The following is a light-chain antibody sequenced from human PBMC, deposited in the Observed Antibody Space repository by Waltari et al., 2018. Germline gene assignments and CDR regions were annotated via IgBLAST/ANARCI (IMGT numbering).Light chain of an antibody. V-gene: IGKV1-39*01. J-gene: IGKJ4*01. Sequence: DIQMTQSPSSLSSSVGDRVTITCRASEDLNKYLNWYQQKPGKAPRLLISATSTLRSGGPSRFSRSSAGTDVSLTISSLQAEEFAIYYCEQSYRAPLTFGGGTKVEI. CDR1: EDLNKY. CDR2: ATS. CDR3: EQSYRAPLT.